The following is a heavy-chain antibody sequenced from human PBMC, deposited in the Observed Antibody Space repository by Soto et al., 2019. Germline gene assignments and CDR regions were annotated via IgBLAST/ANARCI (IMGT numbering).Heavy chain of an antibody. CDR2: IYYSGST. Sequence: QVQLQESVPGLVKPSQTLSLTCTVSGGSISSGGYYWSWIRQHPGKGLEWIGYIYYSGSTYYNPSLKSRVTISVDTSKNQFSLKLSSVTAADTAVYYCARDVQYSTLGYYYGMDVWGQGTTVTVSS. V-gene: IGHV4-31*03. J-gene: IGHJ6*02. CDR1: GGSISSGGYY. D-gene: IGHD4-4*01. CDR3: ARDVQYSTLGYYYGMDV.